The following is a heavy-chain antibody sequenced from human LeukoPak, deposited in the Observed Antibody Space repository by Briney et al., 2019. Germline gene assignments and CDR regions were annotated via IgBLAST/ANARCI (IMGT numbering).Heavy chain of an antibody. Sequence: PSETLSLTCTVSGASISSYYWSWLRQPPGKGLEWLGYIYYSGSTNDNPSLKSRVTISVDTSKNQFSLKLSSVTAADTAVYYCARDTIRGYSYDYMDVWGKGTTVTVSS. CDR2: IYYSGST. CDR1: GASISSYY. J-gene: IGHJ6*03. V-gene: IGHV4-59*01. CDR3: ARDTIRGYSYDYMDV. D-gene: IGHD5-18*01.